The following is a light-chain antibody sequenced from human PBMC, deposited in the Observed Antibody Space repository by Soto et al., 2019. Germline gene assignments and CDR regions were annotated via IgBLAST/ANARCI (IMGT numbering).Light chain of an antibody. CDR3: ASWDDSLNGPV. V-gene: IGLV1-44*01. J-gene: IGLJ1*01. CDR2: TNT. CDR1: SSNVGGNP. Sequence: QSVLTQPPSASGTPGQRVTISCSGSSSNVGGNPVNWYQHVPTTAPKLLIYTNTQRPSGVPDRFSGSKSGTSASLAISGLQSEDEADYYCASWDDSLNGPVFGNGTKVTV.